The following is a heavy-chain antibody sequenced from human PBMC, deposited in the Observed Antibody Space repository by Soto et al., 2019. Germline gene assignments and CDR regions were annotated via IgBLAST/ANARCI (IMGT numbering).Heavy chain of an antibody. CDR2: IYPGDSDT. J-gene: IGHJ4*02. Sequence: GESLKISRKASGYSFTSYWIGWVRQMPGKGLEWMGIIYPGDSDTRYSPSFQGQVTISADKSISTAYLQWSSLKASDTAMYYCARSSSGYSVTSDFWGQGTLVTVSS. CDR3: ARSSSGYSVTSDF. D-gene: IGHD3-22*01. CDR1: GYSFTSYW. V-gene: IGHV5-51*01.